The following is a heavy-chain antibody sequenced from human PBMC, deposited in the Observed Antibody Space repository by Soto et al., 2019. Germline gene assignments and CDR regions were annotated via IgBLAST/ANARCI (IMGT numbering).Heavy chain of an antibody. CDR1: GFTFSSYE. CDR2: ISSSGSTI. Sequence: VGSLRLSCAASGFTFSSYEMNWVRQAPGKGLEWVSYISSSGSTIYYADSVKGRFTISRDNAKNSLYLQMNSLRAEDTAVYYCANSYYYDSSGYNDDFDIWGHGTMVTV. CDR3: ANSYYYDSSGYNDDFDI. D-gene: IGHD3-22*01. J-gene: IGHJ3*02. V-gene: IGHV3-48*03.